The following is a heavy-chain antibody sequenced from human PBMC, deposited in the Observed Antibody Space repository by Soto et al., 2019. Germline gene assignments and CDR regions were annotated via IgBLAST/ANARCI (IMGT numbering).Heavy chain of an antibody. CDR1: GFTFSNYA. CDR3: AKGYDWWFDP. V-gene: IGHV3-23*01. D-gene: IGHD1-20*01. Sequence: EVQLLESGGGLVQPGGSLRLSCVASGFTFSNYAMSWVRQAPKKGLEWVSAVSGSGATTYYADSVKGRFTISRDNSKNTVSLQINSLRDEDTAVYYGAKGYDWWFDPWGQGTLVAVSA. J-gene: IGHJ5*02. CDR2: VSGSGATT.